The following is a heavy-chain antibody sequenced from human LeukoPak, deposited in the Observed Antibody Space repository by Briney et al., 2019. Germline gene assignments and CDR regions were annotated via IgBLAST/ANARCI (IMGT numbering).Heavy chain of an antibody. D-gene: IGHD1-14*01. V-gene: IGHV4-4*07. CDR2: IYTSGGT. Sequence: KASETLSLTCTVSGGSISSYYWSWIRQPAGKGLEWIGRIYTSGGTNYNPSLKSRVTMSVDTSKNQFSLKLSSVTAADTAVYYCARGRKPGATLDYWGQGTLVTVSS. CDR3: ARGRKPGATLDY. J-gene: IGHJ4*02. CDR1: GGSISSYY.